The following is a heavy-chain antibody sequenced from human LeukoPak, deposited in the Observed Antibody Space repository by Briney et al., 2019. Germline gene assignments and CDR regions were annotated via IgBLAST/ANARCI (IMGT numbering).Heavy chain of an antibody. Sequence: PGGSLRLSCAASGFTFSSYSMNWVRQAPGKGLEWVSSISSSSSYIYYADSVKGRFTISRDNSKNTLYLQMNSLRAEDTAVYYCAVIAARPYYFDYWGQGTLVTVSS. D-gene: IGHD6-6*01. CDR3: AVIAARPYYFDY. CDR1: GFTFSSYS. V-gene: IGHV3-21*04. J-gene: IGHJ4*02. CDR2: ISSSSSYI.